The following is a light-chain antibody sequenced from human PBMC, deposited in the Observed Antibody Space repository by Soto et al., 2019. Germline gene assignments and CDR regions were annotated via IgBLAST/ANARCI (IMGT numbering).Light chain of an antibody. J-gene: IGLJ2*01. CDR2: KDR. CDR3: YSVADNNVI. V-gene: IGLV3-27*01. CDR1: VLAKKY. Sequence: SYELTQPSSVSVSPGQTARITCSGDVLAKKYARWFQQKPGQAPVVVIYKDRERPSGIPERFSGSSSGTTVTLTISGAQVEDEADYYCYSVADNNVIFGGGTKLTVL.